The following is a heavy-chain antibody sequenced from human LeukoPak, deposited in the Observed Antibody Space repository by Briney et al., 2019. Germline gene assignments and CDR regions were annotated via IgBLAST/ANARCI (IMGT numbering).Heavy chain of an antibody. J-gene: IGHJ4*02. D-gene: IGHD5-12*01. Sequence: SETLSLTCTVSGGSISSGGYYWSWIRQHPGKGLEWIGYIYYSGSTYYNPSLKSRVTISVDRSKNQFSLKLSSVTAADTAVYYCARAGIPFDIVAPEYYFDYWGQGTLVTVSS. CDR3: ARAGIPFDIVAPEYYFDY. CDR2: IYYSGST. V-gene: IGHV4-31*03. CDR1: GGSISSGGYY.